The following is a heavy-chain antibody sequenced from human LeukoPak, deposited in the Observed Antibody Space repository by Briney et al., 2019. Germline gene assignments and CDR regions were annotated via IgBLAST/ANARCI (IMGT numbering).Heavy chain of an antibody. CDR3: ARLKWITDH. V-gene: IGHV4-34*01. CDR2: INHSGST. D-gene: IGHD5-12*01. J-gene: IGHJ4*02. Sequence: PSETLSLTCAVYGGSFSGYYWSWIRQPPGKGLEWIGEINHSGSTNYNPSLKSRVTISVDTSKNQFSLKLSSVTAADTAVYYCARLKWITDHWGQGILVTVSP. CDR1: GGSFSGYY.